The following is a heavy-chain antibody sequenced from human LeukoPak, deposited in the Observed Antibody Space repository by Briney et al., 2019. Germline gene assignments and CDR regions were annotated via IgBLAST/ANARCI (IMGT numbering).Heavy chain of an antibody. V-gene: IGHV3-23*01. CDR1: GFTFSSYA. CDR2: ISGSGGST. Sequence: PGGSLRLSCAASGFTFSSYAMSWVRQAPGKGLEWVSAISGSGGSTYYADSVKGRFTISRDNSKNTLYVQMNSLRAEDTAVYYCAKDDRGTTTPYYFDYWGQGTLVTVSS. CDR3: AKDDRGTTTPYYFDY. D-gene: IGHD1-26*01. J-gene: IGHJ4*02.